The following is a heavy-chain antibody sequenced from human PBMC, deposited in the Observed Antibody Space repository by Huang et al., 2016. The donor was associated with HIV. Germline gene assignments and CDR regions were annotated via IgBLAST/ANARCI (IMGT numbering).Heavy chain of an antibody. D-gene: IGHD4-17*01. CDR3: ARVGLETTVTTSKYYFDY. J-gene: IGHJ4*02. CDR1: GGTFSRYT. CDR2: IIPRFDTA. Sequence: QVQLVQSGAEVKKPGSSVKVSCKASGGTFSRYTISWMRQAPGQGLEWMGGIIPRFDTANYAKKFQGRVTITADESTSTAYMELSSLRSEDTAVYYCARVGLETTVTTSKYYFDYWGQGTLVTVSS. V-gene: IGHV1-69*01.